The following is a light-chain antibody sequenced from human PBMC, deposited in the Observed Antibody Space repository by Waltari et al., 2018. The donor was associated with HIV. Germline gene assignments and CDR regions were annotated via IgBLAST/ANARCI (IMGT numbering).Light chain of an antibody. J-gene: IGKJ5*01. CDR1: QSVSTNY. V-gene: IGKV3-20*01. Sequence: EIVLTQSPGTLSLSPGERATLPCRASQSVSTNYLAWYQQKPGQAPRLLIYVASSRAPGIPDRFIGSGSGTDFTLTISRLEPEDFAVYYCQQYGGSPPITFGQGTRLEIK. CDR2: VAS. CDR3: QQYGGSPPIT.